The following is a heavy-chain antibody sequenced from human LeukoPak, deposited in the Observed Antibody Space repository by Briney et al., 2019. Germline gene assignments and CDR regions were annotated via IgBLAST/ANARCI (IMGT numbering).Heavy chain of an antibody. J-gene: IGHJ4*02. V-gene: IGHV3-30*18. CDR3: AKDWNYYGSAKDY. Sequence: PGRSLRLSCAASGFTFSSYGMHWVRQAPGKGLEGVGVISYDGSNKYYADSVKGRFTISRDNSKNTLYLQMNSLRAEDTAVYYCAKDWNYYGSAKDYWGQGTLVTVSS. CDR1: GFTFSSYG. CDR2: ISYDGSNK. D-gene: IGHD3-10*01.